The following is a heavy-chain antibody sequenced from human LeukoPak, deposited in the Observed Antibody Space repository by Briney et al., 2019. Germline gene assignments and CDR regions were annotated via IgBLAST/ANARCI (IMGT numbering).Heavy chain of an antibody. CDR2: ISYDGSNK. CDR3: VRDDLGSSWNWFDP. D-gene: IGHD6-13*01. V-gene: IGHV3-30*04. CDR1: GFTFSSYA. Sequence: PGGSLRLSCAASGFTFSSYAMHWVRQAPGKGLEWVAVISYDGSNKYYADSVKGRFTISRDNSKNTLYLQMNSLRAEDTAVYYCVRDDLGSSWNWFDPWGQGTLVTVSS. J-gene: IGHJ5*02.